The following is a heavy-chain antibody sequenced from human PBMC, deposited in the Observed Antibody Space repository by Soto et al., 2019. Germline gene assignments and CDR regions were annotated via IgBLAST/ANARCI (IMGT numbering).Heavy chain of an antibody. V-gene: IGHV2-70*11. D-gene: IGHD6-19*01. Sequence: SGPTLVNPTQTLTLTCTFSGFSLSTSGMCVSWIRQPPGKALEWLARIDWDDDKYYSTSLKTRLTISKDTSKNQVVLTMTNMDPVDTATYYCARIPDHAVGWYYMDVWGKGTTVTVSS. CDR2: IDWDDDK. CDR3: ARIPDHAVGWYYMDV. J-gene: IGHJ6*03. CDR1: GFSLSTSGMC.